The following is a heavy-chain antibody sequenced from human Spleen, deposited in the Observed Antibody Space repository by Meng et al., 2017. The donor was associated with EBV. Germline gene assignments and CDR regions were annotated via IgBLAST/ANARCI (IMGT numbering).Heavy chain of an antibody. Sequence: QVQQQQGGAGLVRPSETLSLPCAVYGGSVSGYYCSWIRQPPRQGQGLDGKINHSGSTNYNPSLKSRVTISVDTSKNQFSLKLSSVTAADTAVDYCARRGAGDDSGFYFFDSWGQGTLVTVSS. CDR2: INHSGST. V-gene: IGHV4-34*01. D-gene: IGHD3-22*01. CDR3: ARRGAGDDSGFYFFDS. J-gene: IGHJ4*02. CDR1: GGSVSGYY.